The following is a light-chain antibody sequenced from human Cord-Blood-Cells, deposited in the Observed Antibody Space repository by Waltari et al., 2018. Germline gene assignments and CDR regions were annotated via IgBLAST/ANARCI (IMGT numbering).Light chain of an antibody. CDR2: DVS. CDR3: CSYAGSYTFYVV. V-gene: IGLV2-11*01. Sequence: QSALTQPRSVSGSPGQSVTLSCPGTSSDVGGYNYVSWYQQHPGKAPKLMIYDVSKRPSGVPDRFSGSKSGNTASLTISGLQAEDEADYYCCSYAGSYTFYVVFGGGTKLTVL. J-gene: IGLJ2*01. CDR1: SSDVGGYNY.